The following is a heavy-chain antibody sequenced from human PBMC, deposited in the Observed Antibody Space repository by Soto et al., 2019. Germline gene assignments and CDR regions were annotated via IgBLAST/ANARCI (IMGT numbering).Heavy chain of an antibody. CDR1: GGSISSGGYY. D-gene: IGHD7-27*01. CDR2: IYSSGCT. CDR3: ARVLGYYYYGMDV. Sequence: QVQLQESGPGLVKPSQTLSLTCTVSGGSISSGGYYWSWIRQHPGKGLEWIGYIYSSGCTYYNPSLKSRVTISVDTTKNQFSLKLRSVTAADTAVYYCARVLGYYYYGMDVWGQGTTVTVSS. J-gene: IGHJ6*02. V-gene: IGHV4-31*03.